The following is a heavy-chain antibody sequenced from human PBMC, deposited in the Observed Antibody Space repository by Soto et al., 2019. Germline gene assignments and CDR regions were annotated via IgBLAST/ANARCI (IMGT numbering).Heavy chain of an antibody. CDR3: ARSAAPDY. J-gene: IGHJ4*02. Sequence: GSLRLSCAASGFTFSSYWMNWVRQGPGKGLVWISRINTVGSNTNYADSVKGRFTISRDNAKNTVYLQMNSLRADDTGVYYCARSAAPDYWGQGILVTVSS. CDR1: GFTFSSYW. V-gene: IGHV3-74*01. D-gene: IGHD6-13*01. CDR2: INTVGSNT.